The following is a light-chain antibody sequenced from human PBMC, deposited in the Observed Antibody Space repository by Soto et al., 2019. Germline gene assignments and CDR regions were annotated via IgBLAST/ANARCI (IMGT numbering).Light chain of an antibody. J-gene: IGKJ1*01. V-gene: IGKV3-15*01. CDR1: QSVSSN. CDR3: QQYNNWPPWT. CDR2: GAS. Sequence: EIVMTQSPATLSVSPGERATLSCRASQSVSSNLVWYQQKPGQAPRLLIYGASTRATGIPARFSGSGSGTEFTLTISSLRSEDFAVYYCQQYNNWPPWTFGQGTKVEIK.